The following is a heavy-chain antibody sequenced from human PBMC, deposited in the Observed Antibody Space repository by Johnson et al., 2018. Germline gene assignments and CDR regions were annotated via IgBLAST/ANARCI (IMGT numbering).Heavy chain of an antibody. CDR2: ISYEGGNQ. D-gene: IGHD4-17*01. J-gene: IGHJ6*02. CDR3: AKRLPTTVTTEDYYGMDV. CDR1: GFTFSSYG. V-gene: IGHV3-30*18. Sequence: EQLVESGGGVVQPGRSLRLCCAASGFTFSSYGMHWVRQAPGKGLEGVAVISYEGGNQYYADTVKGRFIISRENSKNTLYLQMNSLRAEDTAVYYCAKRLPTTVTTEDYYGMDVWGQGTTVTVSS.